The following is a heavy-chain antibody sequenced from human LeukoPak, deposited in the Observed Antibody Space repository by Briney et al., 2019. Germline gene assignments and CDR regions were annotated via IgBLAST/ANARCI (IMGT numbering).Heavy chain of an antibody. CDR1: GGSISSYY. Sequence: SETLSLTCTVSGGSISSYYWSWIRQPPGKGLEWIGYIYYRGSTNYNPSLKSRVNISVDTSKNQFSLKLSSVTAADTAVYYCARLLLSHYYYAMDVWGQGTTVTVSS. V-gene: IGHV4-59*08. CDR2: IYYRGST. D-gene: IGHD2/OR15-2a*01. J-gene: IGHJ6*02. CDR3: ARLLLSHYYYAMDV.